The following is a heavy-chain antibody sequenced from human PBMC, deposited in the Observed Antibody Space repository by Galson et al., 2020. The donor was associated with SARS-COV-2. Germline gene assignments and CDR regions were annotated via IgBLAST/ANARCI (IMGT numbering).Heavy chain of an antibody. CDR1: AFTFSSYG. J-gene: IGHJ6*02. Sequence: GGSLRLSCAASAFTFSSYGMHWVRQAPGKGLEWVALIWTDGSRQYYADSVKGRFTISRDNAKNTLSLQMNSLTVEDTGVYHCARDRVFGVVIDYYYFGLDVWGQGTTVTVSS. CDR2: IWTDGSRQ. D-gene: IGHD3-3*01. CDR3: ARDRVFGVVIDYYYFGLDV. V-gene: IGHV3-33*01.